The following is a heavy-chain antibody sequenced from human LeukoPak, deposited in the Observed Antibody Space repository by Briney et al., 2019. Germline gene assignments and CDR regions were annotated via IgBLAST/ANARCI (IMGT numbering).Heavy chain of an antibody. V-gene: IGHV4-34*01. D-gene: IGHD2-15*01. J-gene: IGHJ5*02. CDR1: GGSFSGYY. CDR2: INHSGST. CDR3: ASGSYCSACSCYRPNWFDP. Sequence: KPSETLSLTCAVYGGSFSGYYWSWIRQPPGKGLEWIGEINHSGSTNYNPSLKSRVTISVDTSKNQFSLKLSSVTAADTAVYYCASGSYCSACSCYRPNWFDPWGQGTLVTVSS.